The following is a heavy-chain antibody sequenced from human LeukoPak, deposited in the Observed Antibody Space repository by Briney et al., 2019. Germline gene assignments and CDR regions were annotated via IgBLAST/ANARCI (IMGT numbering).Heavy chain of an antibody. CDR1: GFTFSNAW. V-gene: IGHV3-15*05. Sequence: GGSLRLSCAASGFTFSNAWMTWVRQAPGKGLEWVGRIYRNADGGTTDYAAPVKGRFTISRDDSNNTLYLQMNSLKTEDTAVYYCTTDSYCSTTTCYASSNYYYGLDAWGQGTSVTVSS. D-gene: IGHD2-2*01. CDR3: TTDSYCSTTTCYASSNYYYGLDA. CDR2: IYRNADGGTT. J-gene: IGHJ6*02.